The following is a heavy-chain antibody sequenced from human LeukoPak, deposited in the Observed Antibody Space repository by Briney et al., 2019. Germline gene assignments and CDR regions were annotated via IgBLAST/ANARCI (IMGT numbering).Heavy chain of an antibody. V-gene: IGHV4-59*08. Sequence: SETLSLTCTVSGGSISSYYWSWIRQPPGKGLEWIGYIYYSGSTNYNPSLKSRVTISVDTSKNQFSLKPSSVTAADTAVYYCARGGSYYYFDYWGQGTLVTVSS. J-gene: IGHJ4*02. D-gene: IGHD1-26*01. CDR3: ARGGSYYYFDY. CDR1: GGSISSYY. CDR2: IYYSGST.